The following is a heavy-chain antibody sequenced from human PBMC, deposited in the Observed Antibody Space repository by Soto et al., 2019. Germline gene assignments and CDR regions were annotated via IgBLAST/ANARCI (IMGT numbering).Heavy chain of an antibody. D-gene: IGHD6-19*01. V-gene: IGHV1-69*06. CDR2: IIPAFATP. CDR1: GGTFDHYA. CDR3: AIRRGALAGTFAN. J-gene: IGHJ4*02. Sequence: SVNRACKASGGTFDHYAISWVRQAPGQGLEWMGEIIPAFATPTYSQKFQGRVAITADKYTTTAYLDMTSLRSEDTAVYFCAIRRGALAGTFANWGPGTLVIVSS.